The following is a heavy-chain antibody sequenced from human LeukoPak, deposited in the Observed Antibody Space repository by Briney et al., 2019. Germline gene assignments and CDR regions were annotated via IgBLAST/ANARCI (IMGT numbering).Heavy chain of an antibody. Sequence: ASVKVSCKASGYTFTSYDINWVRQATGQGLEWMGWMNPNSGNTDYAQKFQGGATMTRNTSISTAYMELSSLRSEDTAVYYCAVTMSGSFAIWGQGTMVTVSS. D-gene: IGHD3-22*01. J-gene: IGHJ3*02. CDR1: GYTFTSYD. CDR2: MNPNSGNT. V-gene: IGHV1-8*01. CDR3: AVTMSGSFAI.